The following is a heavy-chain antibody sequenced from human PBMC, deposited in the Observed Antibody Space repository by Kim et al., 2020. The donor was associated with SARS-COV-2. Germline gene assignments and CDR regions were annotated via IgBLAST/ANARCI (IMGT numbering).Heavy chain of an antibody. J-gene: IGHJ5*02. Sequence: SETLSLTCTVSGGSISNTNYYWGWIRQPPGKGLEWIGSIYYSGDTYYNPSLKSRVTISVDTSKNRFSLKLSPLTAADTAVYYCARALRAVDNWFDPWGQGTLVTVSS. CDR3: ARALRAVDNWFDP. CDR1: GGSISNTNYY. CDR2: IYYSGDT. V-gene: IGHV4-39*07. D-gene: IGHD1-26*01.